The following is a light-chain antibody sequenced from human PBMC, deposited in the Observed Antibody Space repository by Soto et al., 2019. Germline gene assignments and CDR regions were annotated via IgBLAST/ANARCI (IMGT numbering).Light chain of an antibody. Sequence: QSVLTQPASVSGSPGQSITISCTGTSSDVGGYNYVSWYQQHPGKAPKLMIYEVSNRPSGVSNRFSGSKSGNTASLTISGLQVEDEADYYCSSYTSSSTLYVFGTGTKLTFL. CDR2: EVS. CDR1: SSDVGGYNY. J-gene: IGLJ1*01. CDR3: SSYTSSSTLYV. V-gene: IGLV2-14*01.